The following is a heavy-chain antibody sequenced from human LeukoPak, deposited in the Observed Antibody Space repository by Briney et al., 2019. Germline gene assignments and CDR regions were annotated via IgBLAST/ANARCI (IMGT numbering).Heavy chain of an antibody. CDR1: GGSISSYF. D-gene: IGHD5-24*01. CDR2: IYYSGST. J-gene: IGHJ3*02. CDR3: VRVEMATTLDAFDI. V-gene: IGHV4-59*01. Sequence: SETLSLTCTVSGGSISSYFWSVNRQPPGKGLEWIGYIYYSGSTNYNPSLKSRVTISVDTSKNQFSLKLSSVTAADTAVYYCVRVEMATTLDAFDIWGQGTMVTVSS.